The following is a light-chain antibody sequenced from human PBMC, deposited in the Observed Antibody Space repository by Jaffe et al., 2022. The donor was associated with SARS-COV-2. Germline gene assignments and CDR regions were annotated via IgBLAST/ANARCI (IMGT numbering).Light chain of an antibody. J-gene: IGLJ3*02. V-gene: IGLV2-14*03. CDR1: ASDIGSYNF. CDR3: SSYTSVSTWV. Sequence: QSALAQPASVSGSPGQSITISCTGTASDIGSYNFVSWYQQHPGKAPRLMIYDVTNRPSGVSNRFSGSKSGNTASLTISGLQAEDEADYYCSSYTSVSTWVFGGGTKLTVL. CDR2: DVT.